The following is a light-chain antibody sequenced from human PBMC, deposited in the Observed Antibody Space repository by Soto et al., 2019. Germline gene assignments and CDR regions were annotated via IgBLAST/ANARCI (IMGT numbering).Light chain of an antibody. J-gene: IGKJ4*01. V-gene: IGKV3D-15*01. CDR3: PQYDSWPLT. CDR1: QSVDRN. CDR2: GAS. Sequence: ELVMTQSPGTLSVSKEAGASLSCRASQSVDRNLAWYQQKPGQAPRIRIYGASTRPTSIPDRLIGGGSGTEFSLTISSLQSEDFAVYYCPQYDSWPLTFGGGTKVEIK.